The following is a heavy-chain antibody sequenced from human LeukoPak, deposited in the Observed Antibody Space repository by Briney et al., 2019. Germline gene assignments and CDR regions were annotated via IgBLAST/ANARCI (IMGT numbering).Heavy chain of an antibody. Sequence: GGSLRLSCAASGFTFSSHWMSWVRQAPGKGLEWVANIREDGSVQYYVDSVEGRFTISRDKAKKSVFLQMNTLRVDDTAVYYCTRVSGAYDVSDYWGQGALVTVSS. CDR2: IREDGSVQ. J-gene: IGHJ4*02. V-gene: IGHV3-7*03. CDR1: GFTFSSHW. CDR3: TRVSGAYDVSDY. D-gene: IGHD3-3*01.